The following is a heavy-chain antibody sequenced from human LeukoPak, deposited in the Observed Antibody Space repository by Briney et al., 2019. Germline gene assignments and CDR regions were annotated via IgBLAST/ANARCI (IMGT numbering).Heavy chain of an antibody. Sequence: QTGGSLRLSCAASGFTFSSYAMSWVRQAPGKGLEWVSAVSGSGGSTYYADSVKGRFTISRDNSKNTLYLQMNSLRAEDTAVYYCAKDRLLMTAAHFDYWGQGTLVTVSS. V-gene: IGHV3-23*01. CDR1: GFTFSSYA. D-gene: IGHD2-2*01. CDR2: VSGSGGST. J-gene: IGHJ4*02. CDR3: AKDRLLMTAAHFDY.